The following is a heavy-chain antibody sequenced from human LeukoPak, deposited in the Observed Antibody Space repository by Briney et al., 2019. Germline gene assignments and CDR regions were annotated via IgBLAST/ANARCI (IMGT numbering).Heavy chain of an antibody. J-gene: IGHJ4*02. D-gene: IGHD3-3*01. CDR3: VRWRRAQSEFDY. V-gene: IGHV3-7*01. Sequence: GGSLRLSCAGSGFIFSRYSMGWVRQAPGKGPEFVAHLKESGIEKEYVDSVEGRFTISRDNAENSLYLEMNSLRADDTALYFCVRWRRAQSEFDYWGQGTQVTVSS. CDR2: LKESGIEK. CDR1: GFIFSRYS.